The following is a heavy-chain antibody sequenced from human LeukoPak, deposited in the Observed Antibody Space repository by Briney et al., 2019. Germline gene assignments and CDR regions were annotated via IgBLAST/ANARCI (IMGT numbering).Heavy chain of an antibody. CDR2: TSYDGNTI. CDR3: AKASYNGWGYFDS. D-gene: IGHD6-19*01. J-gene: IGHJ4*02. Sequence: GGSLRLSCTASEFTFSSYAMNWVRRAPGRGLEWVAVTSYDGNTIFYADSVKGRFTISRDNSKNTLYLQMNSLRAEDTAVYYCAKASYNGWGYFDSWGQGTLVTVSS. CDR1: EFTFSSYA. V-gene: IGHV3-30*04.